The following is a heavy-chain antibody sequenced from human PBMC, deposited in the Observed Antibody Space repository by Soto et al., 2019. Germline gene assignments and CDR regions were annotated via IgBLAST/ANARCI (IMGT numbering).Heavy chain of an antibody. J-gene: IGHJ4*02. CDR3: ARDLGNCFDY. CDR2: ISGSGRTI. Sequence: QVRLVESGGGLVKPAGSLRLYCGASGFSFNDYYMSWIRQAPGKGLEWISYISGSGRTISYADSVKGRFTISRDNAKSSLYLPLNNLTAEDTAVYFCARDLGNCFDYWGRGTLVTVS. CDR1: GFSFNDYY. V-gene: IGHV3-11*01. D-gene: IGHD1-26*01.